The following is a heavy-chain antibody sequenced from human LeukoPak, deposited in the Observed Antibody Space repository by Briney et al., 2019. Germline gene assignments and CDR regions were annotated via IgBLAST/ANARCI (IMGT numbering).Heavy chain of an antibody. J-gene: IGHJ4*02. D-gene: IGHD6-19*01. Sequence: GGSLRLSCAASGFTFSSYWMSWVRQAPGKGLEWVANIKQDGSEKYYVDSVKGRFTISRDNAKNSLYLQMNSLRAEDTAVYYCARQKQWLAVYYFDCWGQGTLVTVSS. CDR3: ARQKQWLAVYYFDC. V-gene: IGHV3-7*01. CDR1: GFTFSSYW. CDR2: IKQDGSEK.